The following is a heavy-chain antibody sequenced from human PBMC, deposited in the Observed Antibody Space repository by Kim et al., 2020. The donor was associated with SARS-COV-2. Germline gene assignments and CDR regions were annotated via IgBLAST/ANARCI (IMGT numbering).Heavy chain of an antibody. D-gene: IGHD3-9*01. CDR2: IKQDGSEK. CDR1: GFTFSYYW. J-gene: IGHJ6*02. V-gene: IGHV3-7*05. Sequence: GGSLRLSCAASGFTFSYYWMSWVRQAPGKGLEWVANIKQDGSEKYYVDSVKGRLTISRDNAKNSLYLQMNSLRAEDTAVYYCARDKGAYYDILTGYDYYYHGMDVWGQGTTVTVSS. CDR3: ARDKGAYYDILTGYDYYYHGMDV.